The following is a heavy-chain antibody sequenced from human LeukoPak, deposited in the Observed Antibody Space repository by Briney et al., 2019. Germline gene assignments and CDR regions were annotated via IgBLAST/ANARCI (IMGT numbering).Heavy chain of an antibody. D-gene: IGHD4-17*01. Sequence: ASVKVSCKASGGTFSSYAISWVRQAPGQGLEWMGRIIPILGTANYAQKFQGRVTITADKSTSTAYMELSSLRSEDTAVYYCARVPSDGESLDYWGQGTLVTVSS. CDR1: GGTFSSYA. CDR3: ARVPSDGESLDY. CDR2: IIPILGTA. J-gene: IGHJ4*02. V-gene: IGHV1-69*04.